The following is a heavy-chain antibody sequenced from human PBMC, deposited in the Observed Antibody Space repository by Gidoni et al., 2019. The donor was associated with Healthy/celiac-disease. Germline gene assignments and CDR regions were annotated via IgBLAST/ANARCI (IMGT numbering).Heavy chain of an antibody. CDR1: GFTFSSYW. J-gene: IGHJ6*02. CDR2: IKQDGSEK. Sequence: EVQLVESGGGLVQPGGSLRLSCAASGFTFSSYWMSWVSQAPGKGLEWLANIKQDGSEKYSVDSVKGRFTISRDNAKNSLYLQMNSLRAEDTAVYYCARIAAAGEPYYYYYGMDVWGQGTTVTVSS. CDR3: ARIAAAGEPYYYYYGMDV. D-gene: IGHD6-13*01. V-gene: IGHV3-7*01.